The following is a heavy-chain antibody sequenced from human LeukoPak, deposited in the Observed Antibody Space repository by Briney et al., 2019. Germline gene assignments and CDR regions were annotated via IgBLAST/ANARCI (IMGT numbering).Heavy chain of an antibody. CDR2: ISSSIITI. V-gene: IGHV3-48*01. D-gene: IGHD6-19*01. CDR3: AREWRTRGFRSGWHIHFDY. CDR1: GFTFSSYS. Sequence: GGSLRLSCAASGFTFSSYSMNWVRQAPGKGLEWVSYISSSIITICYTGSVKGRFAISRDNAKNSLYLQMNSLRAEDTAVYYCAREWRTRGFRSGWHIHFDYWGQGTLVTVSS. J-gene: IGHJ4*02.